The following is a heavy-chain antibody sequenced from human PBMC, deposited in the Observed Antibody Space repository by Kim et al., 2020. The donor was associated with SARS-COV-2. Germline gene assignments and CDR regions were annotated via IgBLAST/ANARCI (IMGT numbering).Heavy chain of an antibody. CDR3: VRDGRGSAYFGMDV. CDR1: GGPMDNYY. D-gene: IGHD3-10*01. CDR2: INHGGTT. J-gene: IGHJ6*02. Sequence: SETLSLTCTVSGGPMDNYYWTWIRQTPGKGLEWIGYINHGGTTSYSPSLQSRLTISVDTSKNQFSLNLRSVTAADTAVYYCVRDGRGSAYFGMDVWGQGTTVTVSS. V-gene: IGHV4-59*13.